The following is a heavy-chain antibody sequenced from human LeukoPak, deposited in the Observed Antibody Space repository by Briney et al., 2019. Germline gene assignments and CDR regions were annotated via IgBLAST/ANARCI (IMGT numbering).Heavy chain of an antibody. CDR3: ARDGFFGMDV. Sequence: PGGSLRLSCAASGFTFSTYWMHWVRQAPGKGLVWVSRINSDGGSTTYADSVKGRFTISRDNAKNMLYLQMNSLRAEDTAVYYCARDGFFGMDVWGQGTTVTVSS. J-gene: IGHJ6*02. CDR1: GFTFSTYW. V-gene: IGHV3-74*01. CDR2: INSDGGST. D-gene: IGHD2-2*03.